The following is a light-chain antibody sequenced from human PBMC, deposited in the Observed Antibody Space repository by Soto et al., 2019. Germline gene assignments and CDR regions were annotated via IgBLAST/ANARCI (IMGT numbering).Light chain of an antibody. J-gene: IGLJ2*01. CDR2: EGS. CDR1: SSDVGSYNL. CDR3: CSYAGSSTVV. Sequence: QSALTQPASVSGSPGQSITISCTGTSSDVGSYNLVSWYQQHPGKAPKLMIYEGSQRPSGVSNRFSGSKSGNTASLTISGLQAEDEADYYCCSYAGSSTVVFGGGTKVT. V-gene: IGLV2-23*01.